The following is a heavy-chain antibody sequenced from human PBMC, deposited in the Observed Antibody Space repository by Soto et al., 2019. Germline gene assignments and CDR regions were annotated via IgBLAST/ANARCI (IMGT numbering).Heavy chain of an antibody. CDR2: INAGNGNT. J-gene: IGHJ4*02. CDR1: GYGFASYA. V-gene: IGHV1-3*01. Sequence: GAAVKVSCNASGYGFASYAMHWVLQAPGQRLEWMGWINAGNGNTKYSQKFQGRVTITRDTSASTAYMELSSLRSEDTAVYYFARVRGYSSSWYIYYFDYWGQGTLVTVS. D-gene: IGHD6-13*01. CDR3: ARVRGYSSSWYIYYFDY.